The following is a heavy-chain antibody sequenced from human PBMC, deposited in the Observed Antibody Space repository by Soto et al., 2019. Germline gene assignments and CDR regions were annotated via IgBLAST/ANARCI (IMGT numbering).Heavy chain of an antibody. CDR3: ARSLCSAASD. V-gene: IGHV3-7*01. D-gene: IGHD3-10*02. CDR2: IQPDGSDT. Sequence: EVQLVESGGGLVQPGGSLRLSCAASGFTFSTAWMSWVRQAPGKGLEWVAHIQPDGSDTYYGDSVKGRFTVSRDNPKNSLYLQLNSLRAADTAVYYCARSLCSAASDWGQGTRVTVSS. CDR1: GFTFSTAW. J-gene: IGHJ4*02.